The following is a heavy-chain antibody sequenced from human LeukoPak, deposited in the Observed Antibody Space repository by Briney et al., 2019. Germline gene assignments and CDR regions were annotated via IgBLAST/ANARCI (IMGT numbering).Heavy chain of an antibody. CDR2: IYWDDDK. D-gene: IGHD3-3*02. Sequence: SGPTLVKPTQTLTLTCTFSGFSLHTNGVSVGWIRQPQGKALEWLALIYWDDDKHYSPSLKSRLTITKDTSILTMTNMNPVDTATYYCAHSDGSILSEAFDIWGQGTMVTVSS. V-gene: IGHV2-5*02. J-gene: IGHJ3*02. CDR1: GFSLHTNGVS. CDR3: AHSDGSILSEAFDI.